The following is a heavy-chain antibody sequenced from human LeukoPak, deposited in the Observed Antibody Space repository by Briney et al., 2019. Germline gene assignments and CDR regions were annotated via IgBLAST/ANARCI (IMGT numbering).Heavy chain of an antibody. J-gene: IGHJ6*03. CDR3: ARAVNYDFWSAYYYYMDV. CDR2: ISYSGST. CDR1: GGSISSGDYN. V-gene: IGHV4-30-4*01. Sequence: SETLSLTCTVSGGSISSGDYNWSWIRQPPGRGLEWIGYISYSGSTSYNPSLKSPFTISMDTSKNQISLRLSSVTAADTAVYYCARAVNYDFWSAYYYYMDVWGKGTTVTVSS. D-gene: IGHD3-3*01.